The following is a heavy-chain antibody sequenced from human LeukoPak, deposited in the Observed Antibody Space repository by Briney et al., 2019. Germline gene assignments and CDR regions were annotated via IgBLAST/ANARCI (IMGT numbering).Heavy chain of an antibody. Sequence: GGSLRLSCAASGITSGFTFDDYGMNWVRQAPGKGLEWVSAIRAGGDTTVYADAVRGRLTISRDNSNNALYLQMNELRADDTAVYYCARDPNGDYIGAFDFWGQGTMVTVSS. J-gene: IGHJ3*01. D-gene: IGHD4-17*01. CDR1: GFTFDDYG. CDR3: ARDPNGDYIGAFDF. V-gene: IGHV3-23*01. CDR2: IRAGGDTT.